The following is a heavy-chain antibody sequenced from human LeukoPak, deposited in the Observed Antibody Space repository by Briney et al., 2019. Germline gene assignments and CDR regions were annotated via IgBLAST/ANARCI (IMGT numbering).Heavy chain of an antibody. CDR1: RFTFSSYA. Sequence: GGSLRLSCAASRFTFSSYAMSWVRQSPGKGLEWVSTISGSGGSTHYADSMKGRFTVSRDTSKNTLYLQMNSLRAEDTAVYYCTKESSVAPGGLIDYWGQGTLVTVSS. D-gene: IGHD2-2*01. J-gene: IGHJ4*02. V-gene: IGHV3-23*01. CDR2: ISGSGGST. CDR3: TKESSVAPGGLIDY.